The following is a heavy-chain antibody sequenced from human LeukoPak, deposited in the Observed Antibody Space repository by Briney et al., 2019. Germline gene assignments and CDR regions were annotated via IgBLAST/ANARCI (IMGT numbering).Heavy chain of an antibody. CDR3: AREYGDYSFDY. Sequence: GGSLRLSCAASGFTFSSAWMSWIRQAPGKGLEWVSYISSSGSTIYYADSVKGRFTISRDNAKNSLYLQMNSLRAEDTAVYYCAREYGDYSFDYWGQGTLVTVSS. J-gene: IGHJ4*02. CDR1: GFTFSSAW. CDR2: ISSSGSTI. D-gene: IGHD4-17*01. V-gene: IGHV3-11*01.